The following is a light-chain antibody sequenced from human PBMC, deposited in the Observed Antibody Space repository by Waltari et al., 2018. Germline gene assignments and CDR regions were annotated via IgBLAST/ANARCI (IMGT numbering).Light chain of an antibody. CDR2: GAS. CDR3: QQTYSTHLT. Sequence: DIQLTQSPPSLSASVGDRVTINCRASQRISMFLNWYQQKPGKAPNLLIYGASSLQSGVTLRFSGSGAGTDFTLTISSLHPEDFATYYCQQTYSTHLTFGGGTKVEIK. J-gene: IGKJ4*01. V-gene: IGKV1-39*01. CDR1: QRISMF.